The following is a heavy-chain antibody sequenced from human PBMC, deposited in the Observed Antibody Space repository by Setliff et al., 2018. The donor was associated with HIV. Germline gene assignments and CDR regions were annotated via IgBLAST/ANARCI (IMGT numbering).Heavy chain of an antibody. Sequence: SVKVSCKASGGPFTSYAISWVRQAPGQGLEWMGRIIPIFGTANYAQKFQGRVTITADESTSTAYMELSSLRSEDTAVYYCARDRSNYVGLDAFDIWGQGTMVTVSS. CDR3: ARDRSNYVGLDAFDI. J-gene: IGHJ3*02. CDR1: GGPFTSYA. V-gene: IGHV1-69*13. CDR2: IIPIFGTA. D-gene: IGHD4-4*01.